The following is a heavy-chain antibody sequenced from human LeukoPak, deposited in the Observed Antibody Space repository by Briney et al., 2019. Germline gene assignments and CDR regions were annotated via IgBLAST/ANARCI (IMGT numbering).Heavy chain of an antibody. J-gene: IGHJ4*02. CDR3: ARGGYSSRYYFFDY. CDR2: IYYSGTT. V-gene: IGHV4-39*07. Sequence: SETLSLTCTVSGGSISSSSYYWGWIRQSPGKGLEWIGYIYYSGTTYYNPSLKSRVTISVDTSKNQFSLKLNSVTAADTAVYYCARGGYSSRYYFFDYWGQGTLVTVSS. D-gene: IGHD6-19*01. CDR1: GGSISSSSYY.